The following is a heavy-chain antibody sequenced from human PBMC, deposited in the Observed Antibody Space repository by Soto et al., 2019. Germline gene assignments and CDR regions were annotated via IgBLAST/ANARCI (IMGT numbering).Heavy chain of an antibody. CDR1: GGSIISSNFY. J-gene: IGHJ5*02. Sequence: QLQESGPGLVKPSETLSLTCTVSGGSIISSNFYWGWIRQPPGKGLEWIGSVEYGGSTYDNPPIKSRVPLSADTSKNQFSLKLTSVTAADTAIYYCARHVRGAVTMNWFDPWGHGTLVTVSS. CDR2: VEYGGST. V-gene: IGHV4-39*01. D-gene: IGHD3-10*02. CDR3: ARHVRGAVTMNWFDP.